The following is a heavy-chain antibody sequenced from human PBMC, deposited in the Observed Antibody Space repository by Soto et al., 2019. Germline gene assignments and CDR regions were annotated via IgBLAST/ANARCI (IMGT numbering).Heavy chain of an antibody. J-gene: IGHJ4*02. V-gene: IGHV3-9*01. CDR3: TRDADSTLEYYFTF. CDR1: GFTFNDYA. Sequence: GGSLRLSCAASGFTFNDYAMHWVRQIPGKGLEWVAGISWSSGVIIYGDSVKGRSSISRDNAKNSLSLQMNSLTPDDTAVYFCTRDADSTLEYYFTFWGQGTLVTVSS. CDR2: ISWSSGVI. D-gene: IGHD3-3*01.